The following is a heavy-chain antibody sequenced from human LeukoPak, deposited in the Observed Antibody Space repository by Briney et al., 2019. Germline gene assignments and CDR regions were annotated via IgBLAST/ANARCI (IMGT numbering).Heavy chain of an antibody. CDR2: IIPIFGTA. Sequence: ASVKVSCKASGGTFSSYAISWVRQAPGQGLEGMGGIIPIFGTANYAQKFQGRVTITADKSTSTAYMELSSLRSEDTAVYYCARDQGCSGGSCYSGWGQGTLVTVSS. CDR1: GGTFSSYA. CDR3: ARDQGCSGGSCYSG. J-gene: IGHJ4*02. D-gene: IGHD2-15*01. V-gene: IGHV1-69*06.